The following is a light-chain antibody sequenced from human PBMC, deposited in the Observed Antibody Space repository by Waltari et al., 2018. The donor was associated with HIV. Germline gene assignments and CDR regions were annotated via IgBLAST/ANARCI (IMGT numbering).Light chain of an antibody. CDR2: DKH. CDR3: GTWDSGLNAYV. CDR1: NSNIGSNS. V-gene: IGLV1-51*01. Sequence: QSVLTQPPSVSAAPGQKIGISCSGANSNIGSNSVSWYQQSPARAPQLLIYDKHRRPSETPDRFSGSKSGTSGTLDITGLQTGDEADYYCGTWDSGLNAYVFGSGTKVTVL. J-gene: IGLJ1*01.